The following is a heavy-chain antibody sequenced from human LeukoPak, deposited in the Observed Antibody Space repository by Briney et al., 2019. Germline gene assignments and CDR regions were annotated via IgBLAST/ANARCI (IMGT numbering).Heavy chain of an antibody. CDR1: GFSFSAYN. V-gene: IGHV3-48*04. CDR2: ISSSTRTI. Sequence: GGSLRLSCAASGFSFSAYNMNWVRQAPGKGLEWVSHISSSTRTIHYADSAKGRFTISRDNAENSLYLQMNSLRAEDTAVYYCARDRDGSSWYFYPLHYWGQGTLVTVSS. J-gene: IGHJ4*02. CDR3: ARDRDGSSWYFYPLHY. D-gene: IGHD6-13*01.